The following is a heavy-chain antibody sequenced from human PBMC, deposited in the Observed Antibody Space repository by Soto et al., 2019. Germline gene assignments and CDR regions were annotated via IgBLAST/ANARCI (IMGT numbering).Heavy chain of an antibody. CDR3: ATVNYYYYYMDV. Sequence: EVQLVEFGGGLVQPGGSLRLSCAASGFTVSSNYMSWVRQAPGKGLEWVSVIYSGGSTYYADSVKGRFTISRDNSKNTLYLQMNSLRAEDTAVYYCATVNYYYYYMDVWGKGTTVTVSS. CDR2: IYSGGST. V-gene: IGHV3-66*01. J-gene: IGHJ6*03. D-gene: IGHD3-16*02. CDR1: GFTVSSNY.